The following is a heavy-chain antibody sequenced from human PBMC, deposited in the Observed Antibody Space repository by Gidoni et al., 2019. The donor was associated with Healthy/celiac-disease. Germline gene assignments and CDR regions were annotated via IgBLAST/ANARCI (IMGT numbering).Heavy chain of an antibody. Sequence: SWVRQAPGKVLEWVGFIRSKAYVGTTEYAASVKGRFTISRDDSKSIAYLQMNSLKTEDTAVYYCTRDLGLHAFDYWGQGTLVTVSS. V-gene: IGHV3-49*02. J-gene: IGHJ4*02. CDR2: IRSKAYVGTT. D-gene: IGHD4-4*01. CDR3: TRDLGLHAFDY.